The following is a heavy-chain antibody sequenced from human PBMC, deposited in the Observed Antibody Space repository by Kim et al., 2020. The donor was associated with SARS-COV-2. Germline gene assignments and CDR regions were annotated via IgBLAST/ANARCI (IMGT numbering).Heavy chain of an antibody. D-gene: IGHD6-13*01. CDR3: AREGYSSSWNPFDY. J-gene: IGHJ4*02. V-gene: IGHV1-3*01. Sequence: SQKLQGRVTITRETSASTAYMELSSLRSEDTAVYYCAREGYSSSWNPFDYWGQGTLVTVSS.